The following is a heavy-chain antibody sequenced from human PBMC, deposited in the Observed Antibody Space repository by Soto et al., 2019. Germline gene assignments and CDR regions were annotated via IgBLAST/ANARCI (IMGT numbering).Heavy chain of an antibody. CDR2: ISAYNGNT. CDR3: AWYSSRWYYFDY. J-gene: IGHJ4*02. Sequence: GASVKVSCKASGYTFTSYGISWGRQAPGQGLEWMGWISAYNGNTNYAQKLQGRVTMTTDTSTSTAYMELRSLRSDDTAVYYCAWYSSRWYYFDYWGQGTLVTVSS. D-gene: IGHD6-19*01. V-gene: IGHV1-18*01. CDR1: GYTFTSYG.